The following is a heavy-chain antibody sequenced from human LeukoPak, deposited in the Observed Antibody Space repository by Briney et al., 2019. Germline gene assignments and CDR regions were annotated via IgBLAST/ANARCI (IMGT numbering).Heavy chain of an antibody. CDR2: ISGTGNRT. D-gene: IGHD2-15*01. CDR1: GFTFGSFE. CDR3: AKWGCSGGSCYPFDY. J-gene: IGHJ4*02. Sequence: QPGGSLRLSCAASGFTFGSFEMNWVRQAPGKGLEWVSAISGTGNRTYYADSVKGRFTISRDNSKNTLYLQMNSLRAEDTAVYYCAKWGCSGGSCYPFDYWGQGTLVTVSS. V-gene: IGHV3-23*01.